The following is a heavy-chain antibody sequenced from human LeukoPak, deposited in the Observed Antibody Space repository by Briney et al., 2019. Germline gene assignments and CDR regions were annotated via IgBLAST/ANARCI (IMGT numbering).Heavy chain of an antibody. D-gene: IGHD6-13*01. CDR3: ARYFRYSSSWYHY. CDR1: GYTFTSYG. V-gene: IGHV1-18*01. CDR2: ISAYNGNT. Sequence: ASVKVSCKASGYTFTSYGISWVRQAPGQGLEWMGWISAYNGNTNYAQTLQGRVTMTKETSTSTAYMELRTLKSDDTAVYYCARYFRYSSSWYHYWGQGTLVTVSS. J-gene: IGHJ4*02.